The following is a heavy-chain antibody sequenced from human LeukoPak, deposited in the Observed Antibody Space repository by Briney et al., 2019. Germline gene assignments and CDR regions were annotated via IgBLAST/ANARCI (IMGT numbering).Heavy chain of an antibody. J-gene: IGHJ3*02. V-gene: IGHV3-21*01. CDR1: GFTFSSYG. D-gene: IGHD6-13*01. CDR2: ISSGSKYI. Sequence: GGSLRLSCAASGFTFSSYGMHWVRQAPGKGLEWVSSISSGSKYIYYADSVKGRFTISRDNAKDSVYLEMNSLRAEDTAVYYCAKNGQHLVLGACDIWGQGTMVTVSS. CDR3: AKNGQHLVLGACDI.